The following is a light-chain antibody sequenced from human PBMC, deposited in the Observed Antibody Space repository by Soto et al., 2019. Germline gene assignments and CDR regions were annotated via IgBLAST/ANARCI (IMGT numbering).Light chain of an antibody. J-gene: IGKJ5*01. CDR2: GAS. CDR3: QQYKNWPL. Sequence: MMVTQSPATVSVSKRERVTLSCRTSHSVNSHVAWYQQKPGQAPRLLLYGASTRATGIPVRFSGSGFGTEFTLTISSLQSEDFAVYYCQQYKNWPLFGQGTRLEIK. V-gene: IGKV3-15*01. CDR1: HSVNSH.